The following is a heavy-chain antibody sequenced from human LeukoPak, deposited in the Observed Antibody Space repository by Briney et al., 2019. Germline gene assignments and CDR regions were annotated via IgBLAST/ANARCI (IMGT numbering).Heavy chain of an antibody. CDR1: GFTFNSYA. CDR3: AKDRYDYGDSDAFDI. D-gene: IGHD4-17*01. J-gene: IGHJ3*02. V-gene: IGHV3-23*01. Sequence: GGSLRLSCAGSGFTFNSYAMGWGRQPPGKGLELVSTITGSGISTYYADSVKGRFTISRDNSKNMMYLQMNSLRAEDTAVYYCAKDRYDYGDSDAFDIWGQGTMVTVSS. CDR2: ITGSGIST.